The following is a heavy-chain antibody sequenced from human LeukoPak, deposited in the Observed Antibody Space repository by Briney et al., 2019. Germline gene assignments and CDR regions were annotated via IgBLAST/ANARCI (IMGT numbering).Heavy chain of an antibody. V-gene: IGHV4-30-4*08. CDR2: INHSGST. D-gene: IGHD6-19*01. CDR3: ASIAVAGLYYYYYMDV. J-gene: IGHJ6*03. CDR1: GDSISSGDYY. Sequence: SQTLSLTCTVSGDSISSGDYYWSWIRQPPGKGLEWIGEINHSGSTNYNPSLKSRVTISVDTSKNQFSLKLSSVTAADTAVYYCASIAVAGLYYYYYMDVWGKGTTVTVSS.